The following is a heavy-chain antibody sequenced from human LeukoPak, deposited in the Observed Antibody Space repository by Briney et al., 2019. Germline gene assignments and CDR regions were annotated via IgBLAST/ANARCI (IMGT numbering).Heavy chain of an antibody. Sequence: GASVKVSCKASGYTFTSYYMHWVRPAPGQGLEWMGWINPNSGGTNYAQKFQGWVTMTRDTSISTAYMELSRLRSDDTAVYYCARASIGRAFDYWGQGTLVTVSS. CDR3: ARASIGRAFDY. V-gene: IGHV1-2*04. CDR2: INPNSGGT. J-gene: IGHJ4*01. D-gene: IGHD6-6*01. CDR1: GYTFTSYY.